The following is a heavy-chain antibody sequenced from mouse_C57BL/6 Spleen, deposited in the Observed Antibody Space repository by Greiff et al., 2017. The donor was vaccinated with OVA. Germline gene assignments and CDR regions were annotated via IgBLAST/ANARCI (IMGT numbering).Heavy chain of an antibody. CDR1: GYAFSSSW. V-gene: IGHV1-82*01. D-gene: IGHD1-1*01. CDR2: ICPGDGDT. Sequence: QVLLQQSGPELVKPGASVKISCKASGYAFSSSWMTWVKQRPGKGLEWIGRICPGDGDTNYNGKFKGKATLTADKSSSTAYMQLSSLTSEDAAVYFCARNYGSSYVAMDYWGQGTSVTVSA. CDR3: ARNYGSSYVAMDY. J-gene: IGHJ4*01.